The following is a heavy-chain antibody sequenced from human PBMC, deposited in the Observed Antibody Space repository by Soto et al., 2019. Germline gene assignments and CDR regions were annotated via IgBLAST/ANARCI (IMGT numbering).Heavy chain of an antibody. D-gene: IGHD2-8*02. J-gene: IGHJ5*02. CDR3: ERHEGWTGPDQ. Sequence: KPSETLSLTCAVSGASIGSGGWWSWVRQPPGKGLEWIAEIFHDGNTNYSPSLKSRVTISVDKSQNQFSLNVYSVTAADTAVYYCERHEGWTGPDQWGQGTLVTVSS. CDR2: IFHDGNT. CDR1: GASIGSGGW. V-gene: IGHV4-4*02.